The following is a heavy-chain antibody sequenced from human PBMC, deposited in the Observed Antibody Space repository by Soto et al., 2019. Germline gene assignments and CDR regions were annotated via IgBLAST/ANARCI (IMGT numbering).Heavy chain of an antibody. D-gene: IGHD3-16*01. CDR2: TWHDGSKR. J-gene: IGHJ4*02. CDR1: GFTFSLYA. V-gene: IGHV3-33*01. CDR3: VRANRRDGHNLGS. Sequence: QVHLVESGGGVVQPGRSLRLSCAASGFTFSLYAMHWVRQAPGKGLEWVAVTWHDGSKRFYGDSVKGRFTISRDDSTAYLQMNTLRAEDTAVYYCVRANRRDGHNLGSWGQGTLVTVSS.